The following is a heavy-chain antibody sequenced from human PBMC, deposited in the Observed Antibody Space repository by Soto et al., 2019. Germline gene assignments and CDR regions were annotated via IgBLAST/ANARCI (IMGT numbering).Heavy chain of an antibody. CDR3: ARGGVGGTRKFDL. CDR1: AFTFFSYC. CDR2: VNARGSGGNT. D-gene: IGHD1-1*01. V-gene: IGHV3-23*01. J-gene: IGHJ4*02. Sequence: RGSLRLSCELSAFTFFSYCIVFFRPSQEKGLEWVSSVNARGSGGNTYYADSGNGRFNISRDDTKDTLNLQMHSLTAEDTAVYYCARGGVGGTRKFDLWGRGTLVTVSS.